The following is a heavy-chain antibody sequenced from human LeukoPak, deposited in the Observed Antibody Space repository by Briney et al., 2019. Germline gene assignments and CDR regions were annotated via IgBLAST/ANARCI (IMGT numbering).Heavy chain of an antibody. Sequence: GGSLRLSCAASGFTVSTNYMSWVRQAPGKGLEWVSVIYSDGRTYYADSVKGRFTISRDNSKNTLYLQMNSLRAEDTAVYYCAKAPGATGSHYYYYGMDVWGQGTTVTVSS. V-gene: IGHV3-53*01. CDR1: GFTVSTNY. CDR3: AKAPGATGSHYYYYGMDV. J-gene: IGHJ6*02. CDR2: IYSDGRT. D-gene: IGHD1-1*01.